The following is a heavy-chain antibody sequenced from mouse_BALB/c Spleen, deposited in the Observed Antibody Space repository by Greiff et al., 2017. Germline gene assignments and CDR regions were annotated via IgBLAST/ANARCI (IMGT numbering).Heavy chain of an antibody. CDR1: GYSITSDYA. D-gene: IGHD1-1*01. J-gene: IGHJ4*01. CDR3: ANLLLRYYAMDY. CDR2: ISYSGST. Sequence: VQLQQSGPGLVKPSQSLSLTCTVTGYSITSDYAWNWIRQFPGNKLEWMGYISYSGSTSYNPSLKSRISITRDTSKNQFFLQLNSVTTEDTATYYCANLLLRYYAMDYWGQGTSVTVSS. V-gene: IGHV3-2*02.